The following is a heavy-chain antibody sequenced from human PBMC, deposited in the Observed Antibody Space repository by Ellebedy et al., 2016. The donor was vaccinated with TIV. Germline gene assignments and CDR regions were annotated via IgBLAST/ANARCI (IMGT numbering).Heavy chain of an antibody. V-gene: IGHV3-23*01. CDR2: ISDSGVNT. J-gene: IGHJ4*02. D-gene: IGHD3-3*01. CDR3: ARSRITTFGVATSFDS. Sequence: GESLKISCSASGFTFNTYAMSWVRQAPGKGLEWVSGISDSGVNTYEADSVKGRFTISRDNSRNTLFLQMNSLRSEDTAVYFCARSRITTFGVATSFDSWGQGTLVTVSS. CDR1: GFTFNTYA.